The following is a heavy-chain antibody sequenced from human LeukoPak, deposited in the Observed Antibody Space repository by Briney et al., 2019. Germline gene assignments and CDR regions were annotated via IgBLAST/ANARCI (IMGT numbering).Heavy chain of an antibody. CDR1: GYIFSDYY. CDR2: IIPIFGTA. D-gene: IGHD3-3*01. CDR3: AREPLSITIFGVTSYHYFDY. Sequence: ASVKVSCKASGYIFSDYYMHWVRQAPGQGLEWMGGIIPIFGTANYAQKFQGRVTITTDESTSTAYMELSSLRSEDTAVYYCAREPLSITIFGVTSYHYFDYWGQGTLVTVSS. V-gene: IGHV1-69*05. J-gene: IGHJ4*02.